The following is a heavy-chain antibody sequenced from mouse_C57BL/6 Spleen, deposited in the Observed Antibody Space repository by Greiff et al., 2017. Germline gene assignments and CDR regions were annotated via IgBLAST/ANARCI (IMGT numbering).Heavy chain of an antibody. CDR3: ARSDYGSSHYFDY. CDR1: GYNFTSYW. CDR2: IDPSDSYT. J-gene: IGHJ2*01. Sequence: QVQLQQPGAELVKPGASVKLSCKASGYNFTSYWLQWVKQRPGQGLEWIGEIDPSDSYTNYNQKFKGKATLTVDTSSSTAYMQLSSLTSEDSSVYYCARSDYGSSHYFDYWGQGTTLTVSS. D-gene: IGHD1-1*01. V-gene: IGHV1-50*01.